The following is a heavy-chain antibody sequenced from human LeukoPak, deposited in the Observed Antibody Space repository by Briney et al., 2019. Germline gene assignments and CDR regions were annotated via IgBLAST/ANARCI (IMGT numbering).Heavy chain of an antibody. V-gene: IGHV3-7*01. Sequence: PGGSQRLSCASSGFTFTNYWMSWIRQAPGKGLEWVANIKHDGRETYYVDSVKGRFTISRDNAKNSLYLQMNSLRAEDTAVYYCARDRQWLVDYFGYWGQGTLVTVSS. CDR2: IKHDGRET. CDR1: GFTFTNYW. J-gene: IGHJ4*02. CDR3: ARDRQWLVDYFGY. D-gene: IGHD6-19*01.